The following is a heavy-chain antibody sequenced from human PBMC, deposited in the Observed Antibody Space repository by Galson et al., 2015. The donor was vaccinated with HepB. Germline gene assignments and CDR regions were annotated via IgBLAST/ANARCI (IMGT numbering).Heavy chain of an antibody. CDR2: IYTSGST. Sequence: SETLSLTCTVSGGSISSYYWSWIRQPAGKGLEWIGRIYTSGSTNYNPSLKSRVTMSVDTSKNQFSLKLSSVTAADTAVYYCAATYSSSWYPRWFDPWGQGTLVTVSS. V-gene: IGHV4-4*07. CDR3: AATYSSSWYPRWFDP. D-gene: IGHD6-13*01. J-gene: IGHJ5*02. CDR1: GGSISSYY.